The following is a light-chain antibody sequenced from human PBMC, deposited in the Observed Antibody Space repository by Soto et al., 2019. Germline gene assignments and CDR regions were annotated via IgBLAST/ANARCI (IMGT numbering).Light chain of an antibody. V-gene: IGLV1-47*02. CDR2: SNN. CDR1: SSNIGRNY. CDR3: AAWDDSLSGLWV. Sequence: QAVVTQPPSASGTPGQRVTISCSGSSSNIGRNYVYWYQQLPGTAPKLLIYSNNVRPSGVPDRFSGSKSGTSASLAISGLRSEDEADYYCAAWDDSLSGLWVFGGGTQLTVL. J-gene: IGLJ3*02.